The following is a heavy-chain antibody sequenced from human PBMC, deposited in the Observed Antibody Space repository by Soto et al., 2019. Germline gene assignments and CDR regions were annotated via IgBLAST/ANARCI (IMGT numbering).Heavy chain of an antibody. CDR1: GFAFNIYA. V-gene: IGHV3-23*01. J-gene: IGHJ4*02. Sequence: EVQLLESGGGLVQPGGSLRVSCAASGFAFNIYAMSWVRQAPGKGLEWVSVISGSADSTNYADSVKGRFTISRDNSKNTVYLQMNILRVEDTAVYYCAKDRNHYGSGSYFDYWGQGTLVTVSS. D-gene: IGHD3-10*01. CDR3: AKDRNHYGSGSYFDY. CDR2: ISGSADST.